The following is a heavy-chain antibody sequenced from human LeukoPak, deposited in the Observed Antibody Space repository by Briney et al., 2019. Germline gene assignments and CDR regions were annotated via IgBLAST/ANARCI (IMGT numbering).Heavy chain of an antibody. CDR1: GYTFTGYY. D-gene: IGHD6-6*01. Sequence: GASVKLSCKASGYTFTGYYMHWVRQAPGQGLEWMGWINPNNGGTNYAQTFQGRVTITRDTSISTPYMELSRLRSDDTAVYYGARAPPASSIAADAFDIWGQGTMVTVSS. CDR3: ARAPPASSIAADAFDI. J-gene: IGHJ3*02. CDR2: INPNNGGT. V-gene: IGHV1-2*02.